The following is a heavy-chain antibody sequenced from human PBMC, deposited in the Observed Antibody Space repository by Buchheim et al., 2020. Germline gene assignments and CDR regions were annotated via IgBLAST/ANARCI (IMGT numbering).Heavy chain of an antibody. J-gene: IGHJ4*02. CDR3: ARRRGYCSSTSCYFDY. Sequence: QVQLQQWGAGLLKPSETLSLTCAVYGGSFSGYYWSWIRQPPGKGLEWIGEINHSGSTNYNPSLKSRVTISVDTSKNQFSLKLSSVTAADTAVYYCARRRGYCSSTSCYFDYWGQGTL. D-gene: IGHD2-2*01. V-gene: IGHV4-34*01. CDR1: GGSFSGYY. CDR2: INHSGST.